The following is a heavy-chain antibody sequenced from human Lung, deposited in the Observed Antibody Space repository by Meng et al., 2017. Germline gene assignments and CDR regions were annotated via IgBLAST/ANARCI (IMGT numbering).Heavy chain of an antibody. V-gene: IGHV4-34*01. CDR1: GWSFSDYY. D-gene: IGHD4-11*01. J-gene: IGHJ4*02. Sequence: VELQQWGGGLWKTAETLSLSCVVSGWSFSDYYGRWIRQPPGKGLEWIGEINHSGSTNYNPSLESRATISVDTSQNNLSLKLSSVTAADSAVYYCARGPTTMAHDFDYWGQGTLVTVSS. CDR2: INHSGST. CDR3: ARGPTTMAHDFDY.